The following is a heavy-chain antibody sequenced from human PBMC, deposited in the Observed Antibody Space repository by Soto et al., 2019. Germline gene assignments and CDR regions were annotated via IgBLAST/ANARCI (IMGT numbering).Heavy chain of an antibody. V-gene: IGHV3-23*01. Sequence: EVQLLESGGGLVQPGGSLRLSCAASGFTFSSYAMSWVRQAPGKGLEWVSAISGSGGSRYYADSVKGRFTISRDNSKNPLYLQMNSLRAEDTAVYYCAKDKGGSSYYYDGMDVWGQGTTVTVSS. J-gene: IGHJ6*02. CDR1: GFTFSSYA. CDR2: ISGSGGSR. CDR3: AKDKGGSSYYYDGMDV. D-gene: IGHD2-2*01.